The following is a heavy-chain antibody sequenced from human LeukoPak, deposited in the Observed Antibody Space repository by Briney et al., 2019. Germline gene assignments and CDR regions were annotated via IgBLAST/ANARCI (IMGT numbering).Heavy chain of an antibody. D-gene: IGHD1-26*01. J-gene: IGHJ4*02. V-gene: IGHV3-23*01. CDR3: AKDRSIGTYYTFDH. Sequence: GGSLRLSCAASGFTFSSYGMSWVRQAPGKGLEWVSAISGSGVMTYYADSVKGRFTVSGDNSKNTVYLQMSSLTAADTAVYYCAKDRSIGTYYTFDHWGQGTLVTVSS. CDR1: GFTFSSYG. CDR2: ISGSGVMT.